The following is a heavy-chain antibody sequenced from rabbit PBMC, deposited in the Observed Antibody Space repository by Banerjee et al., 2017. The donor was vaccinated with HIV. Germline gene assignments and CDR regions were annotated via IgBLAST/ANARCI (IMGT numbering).Heavy chain of an antibody. CDR2: IYSGSSNGP. V-gene: IGHV1S45*01. CDR3: ARDLAGVTGWNFNL. D-gene: IGHD4-1*01. J-gene: IGHJ4*01. Sequence: QQQLEESGGGLVKPEGSLTLTCTASGFSFSSYWMCWVRQAPGKGLEWIACIYSGSSNGPYYASWAKSRFTISKTSWTTVTLQMTSLTAADTATYFCARDLAGVTGWNFNLWGQGTLVTVS. CDR1: GFSFSSYW.